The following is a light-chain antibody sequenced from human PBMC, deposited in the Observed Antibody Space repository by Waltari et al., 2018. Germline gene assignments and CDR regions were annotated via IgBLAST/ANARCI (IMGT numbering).Light chain of an antibody. V-gene: IGKV1-5*03. J-gene: IGKJ2*01. CDR3: QQYNSYSLT. Sequence: DIQMTQSPSTLSASVGDRVTITCRASQSISSWLAWYHQKPGKAPKLLIYKASSLESGVPSRFSGSGSGTEFTLTISSLQPDDFATYYCQQYNSYSLTFGQGTKLEIK. CDR1: QSISSW. CDR2: KAS.